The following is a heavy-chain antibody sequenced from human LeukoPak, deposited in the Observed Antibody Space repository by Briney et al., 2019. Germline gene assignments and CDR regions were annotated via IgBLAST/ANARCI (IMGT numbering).Heavy chain of an antibody. CDR1: GFTVSSNY. D-gene: IGHD2-2*01. J-gene: IGHJ6*02. Sequence: PGGSLRLSCAASGFTVSSNYMSWVRQAPGKGLEWVSVIYSGGSTYYADSVKGRFTISRDNSKNTLYLQMNSLRAEDTAVYYCARDRVGCSSTSCYYYYGMDVWGQGTTVTVSS. V-gene: IGHV3-53*01. CDR3: ARDRVGCSSTSCYYYYGMDV. CDR2: IYSGGST.